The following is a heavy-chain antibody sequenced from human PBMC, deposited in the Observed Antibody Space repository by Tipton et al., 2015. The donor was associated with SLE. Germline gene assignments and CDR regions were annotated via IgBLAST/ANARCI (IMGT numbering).Heavy chain of an antibody. CDR2: IYSSGNT. CDR3: AAYYYDTSGVFDF. Sequence: TLSLTCTVSGGSISSYYWSWIRQPPGKGLEWIGYIYSSGNTNYNPSLKSRVTISVDTSKNQFSLKLNSVTAADTALYYCAAYYYDTSGVFDFWGQGTLVTVSS. CDR1: GGSISSYY. V-gene: IGHV4-59*01. D-gene: IGHD3-22*01. J-gene: IGHJ4*02.